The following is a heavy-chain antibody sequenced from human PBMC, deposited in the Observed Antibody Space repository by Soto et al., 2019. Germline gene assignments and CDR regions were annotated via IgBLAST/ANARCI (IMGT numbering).Heavy chain of an antibody. CDR2: IYYSGST. D-gene: IGHD2-15*01. V-gene: IGHV4-30-4*02. CDR3: AGNPYCSGNRCYSYYYYGMDV. CDR1: GGSISSGDYY. Sequence: SETLSLTCTVSGGSISSGDYYWSWIRQPPGKGLEWIGYIYYSGSTYYNPSLKSRVTISVDTSKNQFSLKLSSVTAADTAVYYCAGNPYCSGNRCYSYYYYGMDVWGQGTTVT. J-gene: IGHJ6*02.